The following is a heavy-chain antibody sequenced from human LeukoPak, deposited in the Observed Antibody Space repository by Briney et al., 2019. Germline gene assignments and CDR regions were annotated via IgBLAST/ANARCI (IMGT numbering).Heavy chain of an antibody. CDR1: GFTFSKYW. D-gene: IGHD5-18*01. J-gene: IGHJ3*02. CDR2: IYIDGTGI. V-gene: IGHV3-74*01. CDR3: ARAPPSNGYSYHFDI. Sequence: PGGSLRLSGAASGFTFSKYWMHWVRQAPGKGLVWVSRIYIDGTGIVYAGSVKGRFIISRDNAKNTLYLQMNSLRVEDTAVYYCARAPPSNGYSYHFDIWGQGTMVTVSS.